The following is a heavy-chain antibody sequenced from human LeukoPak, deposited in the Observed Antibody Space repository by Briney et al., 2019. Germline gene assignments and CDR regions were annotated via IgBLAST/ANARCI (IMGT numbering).Heavy chain of an antibody. J-gene: IGHJ4*02. Sequence: PETPSLTCAVYGGSFSGDYWSWIRQPPGKGLEWIGEINHSGSTNYNPSLKSRVTISVDTSKNQFSLKLSSVTAADTAVYYCARGREEGYFDYWGQGTLVTVSS. CDR2: INHSGST. CDR1: GGSFSGDY. CDR3: ARGREEGYFDY. V-gene: IGHV4-34*01.